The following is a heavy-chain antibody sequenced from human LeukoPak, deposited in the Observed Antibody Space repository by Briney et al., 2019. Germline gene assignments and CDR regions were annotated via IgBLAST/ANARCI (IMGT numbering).Heavy chain of an antibody. V-gene: IGHV4-38-2*01. J-gene: IGHJ3*02. Sequence: SETLSLTCDVSGSSVNSDQYWGWMRHSPGAGLEWIGSVHQTGSPYYNPSLGSRVSLSIDSTKNSFSLRLTSVTAADTAVYYCAMLRLGELSLLANAYDIWGQGTMVIVSS. CDR1: GSSVNSDQY. CDR2: VHQTGSP. CDR3: AMLRLGELSLLANAYDI. D-gene: IGHD3-16*02.